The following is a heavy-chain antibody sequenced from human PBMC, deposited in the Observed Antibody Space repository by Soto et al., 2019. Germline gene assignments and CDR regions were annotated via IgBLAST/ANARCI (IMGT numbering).Heavy chain of an antibody. J-gene: IGHJ4*02. CDR1: GFTFSGYS. CDR3: AKFTEPGYSSIWYYFEY. Sequence: GGSLRLSCVGSGFTFSGYSMAWVRQAPGRDLEWVASISSRSTNIDYADSVKGRFTISRDNAKNLVSLQMSSLRGEDTALYYCAKFTEPGYSSIWYYFEYWGQGTPVTVSS. D-gene: IGHD6-19*01. V-gene: IGHV3-21*06. CDR2: ISSRSTNI.